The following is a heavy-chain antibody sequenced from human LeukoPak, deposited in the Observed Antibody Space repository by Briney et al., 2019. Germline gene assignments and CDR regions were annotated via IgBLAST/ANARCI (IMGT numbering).Heavy chain of an antibody. Sequence: SETLSLTCTVSGDSISDFYWSWIRQPPGKGLEWNGYISYNGNSNYNPSLKSRVTISVDTSKNQFSLKLTSVSAADTAVYYCAAARYYHDTTGYSSGYYFDYWGQGTLVTVSS. V-gene: IGHV4-59*08. D-gene: IGHD3-22*01. CDR3: AAARYYHDTTGYSSGYYFDY. CDR1: GDSISDFY. J-gene: IGHJ4*02. CDR2: ISYNGNS.